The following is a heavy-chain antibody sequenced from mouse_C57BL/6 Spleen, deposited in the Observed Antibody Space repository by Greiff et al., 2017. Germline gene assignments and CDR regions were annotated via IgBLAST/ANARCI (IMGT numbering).Heavy chain of an antibody. CDR2: IYPRSGNT. V-gene: IGHV1-81*01. Sequence: QVQLQQSGAELARPGASVKLSCKASGYTFTSYVISWVKQRTGQGLEWIGDIYPRSGNTNYNEKFKGKATLTADKSSSTAYMELRSLTSEDSAVYFCARRDGCSCYFDYGGQGTTLTVSS. J-gene: IGHJ2*01. CDR1: GYTFTSYV. D-gene: IGHD1-1*01. CDR3: ARRDGCSCYFDY.